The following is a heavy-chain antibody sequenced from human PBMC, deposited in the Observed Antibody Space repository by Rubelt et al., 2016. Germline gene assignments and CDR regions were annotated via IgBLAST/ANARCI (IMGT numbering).Heavy chain of an antibody. CDR2: IIPILGKA. V-gene: IGHV1-69*04. CDR3: ARALGGGEGARDN. J-gene: IGHJ4*02. CDR1: GGTFSSYA. D-gene: IGHD3-16*01. Sequence: QVQLVQSGAEVKKPGSSVKVSCKASGGTFSSYAISWVRQAPGPGLEWMGRIIPILGKANYAQKFQGRVTITADNATSTAYREGTSRGYDDTAEYYCARALGGGEGARDNWGQGTLVTVSS.